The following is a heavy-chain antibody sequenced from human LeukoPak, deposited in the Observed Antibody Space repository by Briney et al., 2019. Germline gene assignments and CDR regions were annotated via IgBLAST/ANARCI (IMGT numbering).Heavy chain of an antibody. CDR3: AREYSSSWDYTDGWFDP. D-gene: IGHD6-13*01. CDR2: INPNSGGT. CDR1: GYTFTGYY. V-gene: IGHV1-2*02. J-gene: IGHJ5*02. Sequence: ASVKVSCKASGYTFTGYYMHWVRQAPGQGLEWMGWINPNSGGTNYAQKFQGRVTMTRDTSISTAYMELSRLRSDDTAVYYCAREYSSSWDYTDGWFDPWGHGTLVTVSS.